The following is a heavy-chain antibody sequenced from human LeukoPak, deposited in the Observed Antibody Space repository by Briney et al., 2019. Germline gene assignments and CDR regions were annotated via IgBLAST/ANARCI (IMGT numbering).Heavy chain of an antibody. J-gene: IGHJ4*02. D-gene: IGHD5-12*01. V-gene: IGHV3-23*01. CDR3: AAYSGYGSYFDY. Sequence: PGGSLRLSCAASGFTFSSYAMSWVRQAPGKGLEWVSAISGSGGSTYYADSVKGRFTISRANSKNTLYLQMNSLRAEDTAVYYCAAYSGYGSYFDYWGQGTLVTVSS. CDR2: ISGSGGST. CDR1: GFTFSSYA.